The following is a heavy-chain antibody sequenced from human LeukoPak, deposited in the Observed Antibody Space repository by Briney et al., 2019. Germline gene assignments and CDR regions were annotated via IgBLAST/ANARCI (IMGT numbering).Heavy chain of an antibody. V-gene: IGHV1-2*02. CDR2: INPNSGGT. D-gene: IGHD3-3*01. CDR3: ARVGGITIFGGGAFDI. Sequence: ASVKVSCKASGYTFTGYYMYWVRQAPGQGLEWMGWINPNSGGTTYAQKFQGRVTMTRDTSISTAYMELSRLRSDDTAVYYCARVGGITIFGGGAFDIWGQGTMVTVSS. CDR1: GYTFTGYY. J-gene: IGHJ3*02.